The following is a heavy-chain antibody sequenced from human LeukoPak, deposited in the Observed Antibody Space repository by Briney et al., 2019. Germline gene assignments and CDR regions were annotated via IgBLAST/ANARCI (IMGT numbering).Heavy chain of an antibody. V-gene: IGHV3-30-3*01. CDR1: GFTFSSYA. CDR3: ARDFSSGWQRLYYFDY. J-gene: IGHJ4*02. D-gene: IGHD6-19*01. CDR2: ISYDGSNK. Sequence: LSGGSLRLSCAASGFTFSSYAMHWVRQAPGKGLEWLAVISYDGSNKYYADSVKGRFTISRDNSKNTLYLQMNSLRAEDTAVYYCARDFSSGWQRLYYFDYWGQGTLVTVSS.